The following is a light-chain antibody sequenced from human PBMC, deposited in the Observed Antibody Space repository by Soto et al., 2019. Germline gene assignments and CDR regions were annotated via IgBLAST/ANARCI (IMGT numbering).Light chain of an antibody. CDR1: RSLSTN. J-gene: IGKJ4*01. CDR2: GAS. V-gene: IGKV3-15*01. Sequence: DIILTQSPAIVSVSPGERATLSCRASRSLSTNLAWYQHKHGQAPRLLIYGASTRVTDIPARFSGSGSGTDFTLTINYLKSEDFGVYYCQQYDKSLPPVTFGGGTKVEI. CDR3: QQYDKSLPPVT.